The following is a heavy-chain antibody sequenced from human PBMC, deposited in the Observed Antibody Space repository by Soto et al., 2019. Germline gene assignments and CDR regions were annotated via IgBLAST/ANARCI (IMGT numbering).Heavy chain of an antibody. D-gene: IGHD1-7*01. CDR3: ARGSGITGTTKDWFDP. Sequence: PSETLSLTCTVSGGFIISGDYYWSWIRQSPGKGLEWIGYMYSSGTTYYNPSLKSRVTISIDASKNQFYLRLSSVTAADTAVYYCARGSGITGTTKDWFDPWGQGTLVTVS. V-gene: IGHV4-30-4*01. J-gene: IGHJ5*02. CDR1: GGFIISGDYY. CDR2: MYSSGTT.